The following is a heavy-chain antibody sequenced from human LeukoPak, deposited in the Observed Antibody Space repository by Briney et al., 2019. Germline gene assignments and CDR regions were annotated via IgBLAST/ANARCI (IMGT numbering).Heavy chain of an antibody. CDR3: ARHYNSWYLRALDM. D-gene: IGHD6-13*01. CDR1: GGSVSSNTYY. CDR2: IYYNENT. V-gene: IGHV4-39*01. J-gene: IGHJ3*02. Sequence: SETLSLTCSASGGSVSSNTYYWGWIRQSPGKGLEWIGSIYYNENTYYNPSLKRRITMAVDTSKNQFSLNLSSVTAADTALYFCARHYNSWYLRALDMWGQGTMVTVSS.